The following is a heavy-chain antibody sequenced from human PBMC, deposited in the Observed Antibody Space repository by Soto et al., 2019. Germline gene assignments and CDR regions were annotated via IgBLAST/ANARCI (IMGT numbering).Heavy chain of an antibody. CDR1: GFTFSSYW. CDR2: INSDGSDT. Sequence: PGGSLRLSCAASGFTFSSYWMHWVRQAPGKGLVWVSHINSDGSDTTYADSVKGRFTISRDNAKNMLYLQMNSLRAEDTAVYYCARDGSSRPTEYWGQGTLVTVSS. D-gene: IGHD3-10*01. J-gene: IGHJ4*02. CDR3: ARDGSSRPTEY. V-gene: IGHV3-74*01.